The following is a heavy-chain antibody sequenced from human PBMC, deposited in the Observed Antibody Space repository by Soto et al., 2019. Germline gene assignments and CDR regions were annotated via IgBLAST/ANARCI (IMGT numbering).Heavy chain of an antibody. CDR1: GYSFTTHA. CDR2: INTGNGNT. CDR3: ARGEQLYHYYYGMDV. J-gene: IGHJ6*02. V-gene: IGHV1-3*04. Sequence: ASVKVSCKASGYSFTTHAMIWVRQAPGQRPEWMGWINTGNGNTRYSPKFQGRVNITRDTSASTAYMELSSLKSEDTAVYYCARGEQLYHYYYGMDVWGQGSTVTV.